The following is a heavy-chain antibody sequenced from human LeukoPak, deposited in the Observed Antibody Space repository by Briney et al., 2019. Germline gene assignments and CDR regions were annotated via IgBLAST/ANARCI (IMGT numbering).Heavy chain of an antibody. CDR2: IYYSGST. CDR1: GGSISSYY. Sequence: PSETLSLTCTVFGGSISSYYWSWIRQPPGKGLEWIGYIYYSGSTNYNPSLKSRVTISVDTSKNQFSLKLSSVTAADTAVYYCARSSYYYGADALDIWGQGTMVTVSS. V-gene: IGHV4-59*01. CDR3: ARSSYYYGADALDI. J-gene: IGHJ3*02. D-gene: IGHD3-10*01.